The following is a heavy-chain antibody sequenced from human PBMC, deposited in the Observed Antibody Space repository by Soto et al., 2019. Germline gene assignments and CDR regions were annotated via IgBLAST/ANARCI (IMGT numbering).Heavy chain of an antibody. Sequence: GASVKVSCKASGGTFSSYAISWVRQAPGQGLEWMGGIIPIFGTANYAQKFQGRVTITADKSTSTAYMELSGLRSEDTAVYYCARARLATMIVLPPDAFDIWGQGTMVTVSS. D-gene: IGHD3-22*01. V-gene: IGHV1-69*06. J-gene: IGHJ3*02. CDR1: GGTFSSYA. CDR3: ARARLATMIVLPPDAFDI. CDR2: IIPIFGTA.